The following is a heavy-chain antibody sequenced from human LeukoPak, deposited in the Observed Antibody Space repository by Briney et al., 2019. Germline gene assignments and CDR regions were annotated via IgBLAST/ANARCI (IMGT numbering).Heavy chain of an antibody. Sequence: SETLSLTCTVSGGSISSTNYYWGWIRQPPGKGLEWIASMYYSGSTYYNPSLKSRVTISVDTSKNQFSLKLSSVTAADTAVYYCARPSGDYWGQGTLVTVSS. J-gene: IGHJ4*02. CDR2: MYYSGST. CDR1: GGSISSTNYY. V-gene: IGHV4-39*01. D-gene: IGHD3-10*01. CDR3: ARPSGDY.